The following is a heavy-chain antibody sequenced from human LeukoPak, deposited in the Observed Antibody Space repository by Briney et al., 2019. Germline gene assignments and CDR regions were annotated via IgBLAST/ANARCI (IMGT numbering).Heavy chain of an antibody. J-gene: IGHJ4*02. Sequence: SETLSLTCTVSGGSIGSGYYWARIRQPPGKGLEWIGSIHYGGTTHYNPSLQSRVTISADTSKNQFALDLRSVTAADTAVYYCTRDIGDFVSDFWGQGTLVTVSS. CDR3: TRDIGDFVSDF. CDR2: IHYGGTT. D-gene: IGHD2-21*02. V-gene: IGHV4-39*02. CDR1: GGSIGSGYY.